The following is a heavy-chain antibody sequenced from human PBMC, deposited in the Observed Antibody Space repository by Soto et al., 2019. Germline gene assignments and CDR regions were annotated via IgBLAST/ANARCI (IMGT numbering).Heavy chain of an antibody. J-gene: IGHJ4*02. Sequence: GGSLRLSCAASGFTFSSYSMNWVRQAPGKGLEWVSSISSSSSYIYYADSVKGRFTISRDNSKNTLYLQMNSLRAEDTAVYYCAKNCGGDCYTNFDSWGQGTLVTVSS. D-gene: IGHD2-21*02. CDR2: ISSSSSYI. V-gene: IGHV3-21*04. CDR3: AKNCGGDCYTNFDS. CDR1: GFTFSSYS.